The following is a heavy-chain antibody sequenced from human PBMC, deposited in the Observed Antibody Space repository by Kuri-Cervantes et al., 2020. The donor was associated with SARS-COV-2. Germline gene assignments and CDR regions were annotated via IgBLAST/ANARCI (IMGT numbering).Heavy chain of an antibody. V-gene: IGHV3-7*01. CDR1: GFTFGTYW. CDR3: ARDGITIFGVVYYYGMDV. CDR2: IKQDGSAT. D-gene: IGHD3-3*01. Sequence: GESLKISCVASGFTFGTYWMSWVRQAPGKGLEWVANIKQDGSATYYVDSVKGRFTISRDNAKNSLYLQMNSLRAEDTAVYYCARDGITIFGVVYYYGMDVWGQGTTVTVSS. J-gene: IGHJ6*02.